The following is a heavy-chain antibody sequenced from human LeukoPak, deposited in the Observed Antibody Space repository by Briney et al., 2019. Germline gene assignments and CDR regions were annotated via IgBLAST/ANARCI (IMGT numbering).Heavy chain of an antibody. CDR1: GFTFTTYW. Sequence: GGSLRLSCAASGFTFTTYWMGWVRQAPGKGLEWVANIKQDGSEQYYVDSVKGRFTISRDNAKNSLSLQMDSLRAEDTAVYYCARPLMYYYGSETYFWFDPWGQGTLVTVPS. CDR2: IKQDGSEQ. D-gene: IGHD3-10*01. CDR3: ARPLMYYYGSETYFWFDP. J-gene: IGHJ5*02. V-gene: IGHV3-7*01.